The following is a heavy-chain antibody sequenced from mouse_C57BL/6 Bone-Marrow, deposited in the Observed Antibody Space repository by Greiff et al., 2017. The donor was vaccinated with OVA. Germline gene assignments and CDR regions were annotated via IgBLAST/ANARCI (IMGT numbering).Heavy chain of an antibody. CDR1: GYTFTDYE. V-gene: IGHV1-15*01. D-gene: IGHD1-1*01. CDR2: IDPETGGT. Sequence: VQLQESGAELVRPGASVTLSCKASGYTFTDYEMHWVKQTPVHGLEWIGAIDPETGGTAYNQKFKGKAILTADNSSSTAYMELRSLTSEDSAVYYCTDLVTTVVAPFAYWGQGTLVTVSA. CDR3: TDLVTTVVAPFAY. J-gene: IGHJ3*01.